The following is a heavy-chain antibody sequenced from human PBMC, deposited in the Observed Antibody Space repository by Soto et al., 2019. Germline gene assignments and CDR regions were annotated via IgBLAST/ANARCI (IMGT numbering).Heavy chain of an antibody. Sequence: ASVKVSCKASGYTFTSYGIGWVRQAPGQGLEWMGWISAYNGNTNYAQKLQGRVTMTTDTSTSTAYMELRSLRSDDTAVYYCARDNYGDYEDYYYGMDVWGQGTTVTVSS. J-gene: IGHJ6*02. CDR2: ISAYNGNT. CDR1: GYTFTSYG. V-gene: IGHV1-18*01. CDR3: ARDNYGDYEDYYYGMDV. D-gene: IGHD4-17*01.